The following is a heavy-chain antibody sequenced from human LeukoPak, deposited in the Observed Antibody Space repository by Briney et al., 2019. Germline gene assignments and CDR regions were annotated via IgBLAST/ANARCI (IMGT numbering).Heavy chain of an antibody. D-gene: IGHD3-10*01. CDR1: GGSISSSNW. CDR2: IYHSGST. Sequence: SGTLSLTCAVSGGSISSSNWWSWVRQPLGKGLEWIGEIYHSGSTNYNPSLKSRVTISVDKSKNQFSLKLSSVTAADTAVYYCARDWSYYGSGSYPHYYYYYYMDVWGKGTTVTVSS. V-gene: IGHV4-4*02. J-gene: IGHJ6*03. CDR3: ARDWSYYGSGSYPHYYYYYYMDV.